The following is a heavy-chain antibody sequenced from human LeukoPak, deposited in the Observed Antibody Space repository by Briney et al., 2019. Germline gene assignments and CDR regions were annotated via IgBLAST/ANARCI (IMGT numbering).Heavy chain of an antibody. J-gene: IGHJ4*02. D-gene: IGHD3-3*01. CDR3: AIKLRFLEWLPLDY. CDR1: GGTFSSYA. Sequence: SVKVSCKASGGTFSSYAISWVRQAPGQGLEWMGGIIPIFGTANYAQKFQGRVTITTDESTSTAYMELSSLGSEDTAVYYCAIKLRFLEWLPLDYWGQGTLVTVSS. V-gene: IGHV1-69*05. CDR2: IIPIFGTA.